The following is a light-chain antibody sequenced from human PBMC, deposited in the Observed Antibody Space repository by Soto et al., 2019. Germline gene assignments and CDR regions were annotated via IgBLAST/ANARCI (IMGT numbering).Light chain of an antibody. V-gene: IGKV1-6*01. Sequence: AIQMTQSPSSLSASVGDRVTITCRASQGIRNDLGWYQQKPGKAPKLLIYAASSLESGVPSRFSGSGSGTDFTLTISSLQPGDFATYYCLQDYNYPWTFGQGTKVGIK. CDR2: AAS. CDR3: LQDYNYPWT. CDR1: QGIRND. J-gene: IGKJ1*01.